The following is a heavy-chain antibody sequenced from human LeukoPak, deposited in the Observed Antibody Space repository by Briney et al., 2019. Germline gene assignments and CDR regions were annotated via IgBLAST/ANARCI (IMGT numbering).Heavy chain of an antibody. CDR1: GFTFTDFY. CDR2: ISRSSTDT. CDR3: ARKTYYYDSGSYSKSYYFDY. J-gene: IGHJ4*02. Sequence: GGSLRLSCAASGFTFTDFYMSWIRQAPGKGLEWLSDISRSSTDTNYADSVKGRFTISRDNAKNSLFLQLNSLRAEDTAVYYCARKTYYYDSGSYSKSYYFDYWGQGTRVTVSS. D-gene: IGHD3-10*01. V-gene: IGHV3-11*06.